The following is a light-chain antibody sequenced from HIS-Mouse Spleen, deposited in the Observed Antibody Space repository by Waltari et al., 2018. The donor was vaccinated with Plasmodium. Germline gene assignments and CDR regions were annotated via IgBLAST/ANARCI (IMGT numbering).Light chain of an antibody. Sequence: EIVMTQSPATLSVSPGERATLSCRASQSVSSNLAWYQQKPGQAPRLLIYGASNLETGVPSRFSGSGSGTDFTLTISCLQSEDFATYYCQQYYSYPLTFGGGTKVEIK. V-gene: IGKV3-15*01. CDR3: QQYYSYPLT. CDR1: QSVSSN. CDR2: GAS. J-gene: IGKJ4*01.